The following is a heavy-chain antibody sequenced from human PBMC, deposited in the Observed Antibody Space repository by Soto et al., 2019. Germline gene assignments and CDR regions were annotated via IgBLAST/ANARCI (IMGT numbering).Heavy chain of an antibody. CDR3: ARDYETTEGDYYYYGMDV. D-gene: IGHD3-22*01. V-gene: IGHV3-30*03. CDR1: GFSFSTYA. CDR2: ISYEGSTA. Sequence: QVQLEESGGGVVQPGRSLRLSCAASGFSFSTYAMYWVRQPPGKGLEWVATISYEGSTAYYSDSVRGRFTISRDNSRHTVFLQMSSLRAEDSALYYCARDYETTEGDYYYYGMDVWGQGTRVTVSS. J-gene: IGHJ6*02.